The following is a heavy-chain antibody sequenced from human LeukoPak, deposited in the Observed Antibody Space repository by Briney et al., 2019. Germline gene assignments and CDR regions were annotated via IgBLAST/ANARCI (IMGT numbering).Heavy chain of an antibody. CDR2: IIPIFGTA. D-gene: IGHD6-13*01. J-gene: IGHJ4*02. CDR1: GGTFSSYA. V-gene: IGHV1-69*13. Sequence: SVKVSCKASGGTFSSYAISWVRQAPGQGLEWMGGIIPIFGTANYAQKFQGRVTITADESTSTAYMELSSLRSEDTAVYYCARDRGRGGSSSWYSQRYSGYFDYWGQGTLVTVSS. CDR3: ARDRGRGGSSSWYSQRYSGYFDY.